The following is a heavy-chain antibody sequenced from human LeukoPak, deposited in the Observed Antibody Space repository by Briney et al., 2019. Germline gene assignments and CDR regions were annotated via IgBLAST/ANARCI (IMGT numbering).Heavy chain of an antibody. V-gene: IGHV3-21*04. Sequence: GSLRLSCAVSGFTFSSYSMNWVRQAPGKGLEWVSSITSRSSYMYYADSVKGRFTISRDNSKNTLYLQMNSLRAEDTAVYYCAKDYYGSGSYYNVIAFDIWGQGTMVTVSS. CDR2: ITSRSSYM. CDR3: AKDYYGSGSYYNVIAFDI. D-gene: IGHD3-10*01. J-gene: IGHJ3*02. CDR1: GFTFSSYS.